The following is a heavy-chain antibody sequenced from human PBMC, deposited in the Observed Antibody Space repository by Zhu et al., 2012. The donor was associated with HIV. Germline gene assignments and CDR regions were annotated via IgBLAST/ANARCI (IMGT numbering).Heavy chain of an antibody. D-gene: IGHD6-13*01. J-gene: IGHJ3*01. CDR1: GGTISSSSYF. V-gene: IGHV4-39*01. CDR3: AKTRQCWYSYAFHV. CDR2: IYYGGST. Sequence: QVQLQESGPGLVKPSETLSLTCTVSGGTISSSSYFWAWIRQTPGKGLEWIGSIYYGGSTHYNPSLKSRLTIYVDTSNNQFSLKLSSVTAADTALYYCAKTRQCWYSYAFHVWAEGQVVTVSS.